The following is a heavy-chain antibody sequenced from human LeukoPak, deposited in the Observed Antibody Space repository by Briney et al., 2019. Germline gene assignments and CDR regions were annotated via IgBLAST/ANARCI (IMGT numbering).Heavy chain of an antibody. D-gene: IGHD3-16*02. CDR2: IIPILGIA. CDR1: GGTFSSYA. V-gene: IGHV1-69*04. Sequence: SVKVSCKASGGTFSSYAISWVRQAPGQGLEWMGRIIPILGIANYAQKFQGRVTITADKSTSTAYMELSSLRSEDTAVYYCARDLRLGELSLDYWGQGTLVTVSS. J-gene: IGHJ4*02. CDR3: ARDLRLGELSLDY.